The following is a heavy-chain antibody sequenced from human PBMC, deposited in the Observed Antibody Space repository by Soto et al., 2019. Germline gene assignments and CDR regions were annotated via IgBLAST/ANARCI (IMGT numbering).Heavy chain of an antibody. V-gene: IGHV4-4*07. D-gene: IGHD2-2*02. Sequence: SETLSLTCTVSGGSISNYYWSWVRQPAGKGLEWIGRIYSSGGTNYSPSLKSRVTISLDTSKNQFSLHLSSVTAADTAVYYCARVGCSVTTCYTSGMDVWGQGTTVTVSS. J-gene: IGHJ6*02. CDR3: ARVGCSVTTCYTSGMDV. CDR1: GGSISNYY. CDR2: IYSSGGT.